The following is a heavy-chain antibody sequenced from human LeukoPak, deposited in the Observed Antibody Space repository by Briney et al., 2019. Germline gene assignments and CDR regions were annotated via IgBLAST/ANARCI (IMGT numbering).Heavy chain of an antibody. V-gene: IGHV1-69*13. CDR1: GGTFTSYA. Sequence: SVKVSCKASGGTFTSYAISWVRQAPAQGLEWMGGVIPIFGTANYAQKFQGRVTITADESTSTAYMELSSLRSEDTAVYYCARAFPALGSYYFDYWGQGTLVTVSS. CDR3: ARAFPALGSYYFDY. J-gene: IGHJ4*02. D-gene: IGHD1-26*01. CDR2: VIPIFGTA.